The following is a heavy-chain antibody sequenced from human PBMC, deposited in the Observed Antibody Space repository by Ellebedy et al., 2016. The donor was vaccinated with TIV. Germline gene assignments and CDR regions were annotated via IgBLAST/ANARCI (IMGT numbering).Heavy chain of an antibody. CDR3: VKLGYFFGSGTDIDDY. D-gene: IGHD3-10*01. CDR2: ISRNGGTM. CDR1: GFTFSTQA. V-gene: IGHV3-64D*06. J-gene: IGHJ4*02. Sequence: GGSLRLXXSASGFTFSTQAMYCVRQAPGTGLEYVSGISRNGGTMTYADSVKGRFTISRDNSKNTVYLQMSSLRDEDTAVYYCVKLGYFFGSGTDIDDYWGQGTLVTVSS.